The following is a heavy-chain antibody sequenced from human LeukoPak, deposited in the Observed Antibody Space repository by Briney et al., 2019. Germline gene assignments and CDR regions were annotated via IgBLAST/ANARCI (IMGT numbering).Heavy chain of an antibody. Sequence: PGGSLRLSCAASGFTVSSNYMSWVRQAPGKRLEWVSVIYSGGSTYYADSVKGRFTISRHNSKNTLYLQMNSLRAEDTAVYYCASSSGWYGDAFDIWGQGTMVTVSS. D-gene: IGHD6-19*01. CDR1: GFTVSSNY. CDR3: ASSSGWYGDAFDI. J-gene: IGHJ3*02. V-gene: IGHV3-53*04. CDR2: IYSGGST.